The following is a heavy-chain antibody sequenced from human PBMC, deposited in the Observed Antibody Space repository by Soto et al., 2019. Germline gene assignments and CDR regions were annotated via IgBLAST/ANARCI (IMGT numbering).Heavy chain of an antibody. CDR2: IYYSGST. Sequence: PXXTLSLPCTVSGGSISSYYWSWIRQPPGKGLEWIGYIYYSGSTIYSPSLKSPVTISVDTSKNQFSLKLSSVTDAEMAVYYRARHNGPLYVGYYYDMDVWGQGTTVTVSS. D-gene: IGHD3-16*01. CDR1: GGSISSYY. CDR3: ARHNGPLYVGYYYDMDV. V-gene: IGHV4-59*08. J-gene: IGHJ6*02.